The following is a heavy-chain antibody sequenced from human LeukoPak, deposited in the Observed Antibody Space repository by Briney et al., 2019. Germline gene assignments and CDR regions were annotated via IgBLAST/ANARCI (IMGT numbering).Heavy chain of an antibody. CDR2: ITGSGGNT. Sequence: GGSLRLSCAASGFIFSSYSMSWVRQAPGKGLEWVSVITGSGGNTYYADSVKGRFTISKDNSKNTVYLQMNSLRAEDTAVYYCARGVATNRYYFDYWGQGTLVTVSS. V-gene: IGHV3-23*01. CDR1: GFIFSSYS. CDR3: ARGVATNRYYFDY. J-gene: IGHJ4*02. D-gene: IGHD5-12*01.